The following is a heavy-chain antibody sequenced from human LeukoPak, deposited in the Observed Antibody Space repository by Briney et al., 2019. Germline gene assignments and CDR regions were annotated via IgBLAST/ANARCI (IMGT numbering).Heavy chain of an antibody. CDR1: GFTFSSYG. J-gene: IGHJ4*02. CDR3: AKNGSSGCYDY. CDR2: ISGSGGST. Sequence: GGSLRLSCAASGFTFSSYGMSWVRQAPGKGLEWVSAISGSGGSTYYADSVKGRFTISRDNSKNTLYLQMNSLRAEDTAVHYCAKNGSSGCYDYWGQGTLVTVSS. D-gene: IGHD6-19*01. V-gene: IGHV3-23*01.